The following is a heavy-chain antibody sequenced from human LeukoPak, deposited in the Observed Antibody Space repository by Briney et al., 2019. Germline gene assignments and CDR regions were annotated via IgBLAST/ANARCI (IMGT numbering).Heavy chain of an antibody. CDR3: ARGGVERPIVVLLDY. Sequence: ASVKVSCKASGYTFTGYYMHWVRQAPGQGLEWTGWINPNSGGTNYAQKFQGRVTMTRDTSISTAYMELSRLRSDDTAVYYCARGGVERPIVVLLDYWGQGTLVTVSS. CDR2: INPNSGGT. CDR1: GYTFTGYY. V-gene: IGHV1-2*02. J-gene: IGHJ4*02. D-gene: IGHD2-15*01.